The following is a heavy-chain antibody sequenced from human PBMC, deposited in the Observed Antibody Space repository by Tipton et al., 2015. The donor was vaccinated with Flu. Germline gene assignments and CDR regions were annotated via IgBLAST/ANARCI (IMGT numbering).Heavy chain of an antibody. V-gene: IGHV4-59*01. Sequence: LRLSCTASGGSISSYYWSWIRQPPGKGLEWIGYIYYSGSTNYNPSLKSGVTIAVDTSMNQCSLKLSSVTAADTAVYYRARELNYGMDIWGHGTTGTVSS. CDR3: ARELNYGMDI. CDR2: IYYSGST. J-gene: IGHJ6*02. CDR1: GGSISSYY.